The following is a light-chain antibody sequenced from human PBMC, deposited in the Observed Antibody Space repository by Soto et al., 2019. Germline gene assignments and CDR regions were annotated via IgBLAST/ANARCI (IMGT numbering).Light chain of an antibody. CDR3: ATWDDSLNGYV. V-gene: IGLV1-44*01. CDR1: NSNIVSNT. CDR2: SNN. J-gene: IGLJ1*01. Sequence: QSVLTKTPSASAAPGQRVTISCSGTNSNIVSNTIAWYQQLPGTAPKRLIHSNNQRPSGVPDRFSASNSGTSASLAISGLXSEDEADYYCATWDDSLNGYVFGTGTKVTVL.